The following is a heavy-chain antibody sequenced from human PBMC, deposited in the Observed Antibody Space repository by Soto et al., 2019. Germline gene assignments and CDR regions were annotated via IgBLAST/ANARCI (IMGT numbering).Heavy chain of an antibody. CDR3: ARDLNWGLVDGAFDI. Sequence: GGSLRLSCAASGFTFSSYAMHWVRQAPGKGLEWVAVISYDGSNKYYADSVKGRFTISRDNSKNTLYLQMNSLRAEDTAVYYCARDLNWGLVDGAFDIWGQGTMVTVSS. V-gene: IGHV3-30*04. J-gene: IGHJ3*02. CDR1: GFTFSSYA. D-gene: IGHD7-27*01. CDR2: ISYDGSNK.